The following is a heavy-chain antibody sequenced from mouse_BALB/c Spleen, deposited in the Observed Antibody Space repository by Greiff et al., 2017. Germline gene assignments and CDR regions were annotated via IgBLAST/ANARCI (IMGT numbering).Heavy chain of an antibody. CDR1: GFNIKDTY. V-gene: IGHV14-3*02. J-gene: IGHJ2*01. CDR3: ARSSYFDY. CDR2: IDPANGNT. Sequence: VQLQQSGAELVKPGASVKLSCTASGFNIKDTYMHWVKQRPEQGLEWIGRIDPANGNTIYDPKFQGKASITADTSSNTAYLQLSSLTSEDTAVYYCARSSYFDYWGQGTTLTVSS.